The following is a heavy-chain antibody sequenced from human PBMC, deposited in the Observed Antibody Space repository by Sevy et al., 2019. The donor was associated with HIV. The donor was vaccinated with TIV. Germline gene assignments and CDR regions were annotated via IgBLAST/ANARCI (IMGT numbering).Heavy chain of an antibody. D-gene: IGHD1-26*01. CDR2: IYYNGNI. CDR3: AGENAGGWGDS. J-gene: IGHJ5*01. CDR1: GGSITSLY. Sequence: SETLSLTCTVSGGSITSLYWNWIRQPPGKGLEWIANIYYNGNINYNPSLKSRVTLSFETSKNQFSLSLSSVPAADTSMYYGAGENAGGWGDSWGQGTLVTVSS. V-gene: IGHV4-59*11.